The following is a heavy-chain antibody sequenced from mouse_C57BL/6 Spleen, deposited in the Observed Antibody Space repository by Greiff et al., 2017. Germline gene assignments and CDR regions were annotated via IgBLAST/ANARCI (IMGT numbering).Heavy chain of an antibody. D-gene: IGHD2-2*01. V-gene: IGHV1-80*01. CDR1: GYAFSSYW. Sequence: QVHVKQSGAELVKPGASVKISCKASGYAFSSYWMNWVKQRPGKGLEWIGQIYPGDGDTNYNGKFKGKATLTADKSSSTAYMQLSSLTSEDSAVYFCASPGGLREWYFDVWGTGTTVTVSS. CDR2: IYPGDGDT. CDR3: ASPGGLREWYFDV. J-gene: IGHJ1*03.